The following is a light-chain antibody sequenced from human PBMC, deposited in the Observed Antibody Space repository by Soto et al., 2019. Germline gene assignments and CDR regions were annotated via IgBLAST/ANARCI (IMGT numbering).Light chain of an antibody. J-gene: IGLJ2*01. Sequence: QSALTQPPSASGSPGQSVTISCTGTSSDVGGYDYVSRYQQHPGKAPKLMIYEVSKRPSGVPDRFSGSKSGNTASLTVSGLQAEDEADYYCSSYAGSNIYVVFGGGTKLTVL. CDR2: EVS. V-gene: IGLV2-8*01. CDR3: SSYAGSNIYVV. CDR1: SSDVGGYDY.